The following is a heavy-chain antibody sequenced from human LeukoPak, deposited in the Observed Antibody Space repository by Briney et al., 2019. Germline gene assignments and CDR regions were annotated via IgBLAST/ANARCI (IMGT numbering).Heavy chain of an antibody. CDR2: ISSTSSYI. D-gene: IGHD3-22*01. CDR1: GFPFSSYS. CDR3: ARDDTYYDSSGYYLDY. J-gene: IGHJ4*02. Sequence: GGSLRLSCAASGFPFSSYSMNCVRQAPGKGLEWVSSISSTSSYIYYADSVKGRFTISRDNAKNSLYLQMNSLRAEDTAVYYCARDDTYYDSSGYYLDYWGQGTLVNLSS. V-gene: IGHV3-21*01.